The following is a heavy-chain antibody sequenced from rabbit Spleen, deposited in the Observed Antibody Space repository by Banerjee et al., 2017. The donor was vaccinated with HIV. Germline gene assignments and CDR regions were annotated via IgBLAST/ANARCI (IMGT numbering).Heavy chain of an antibody. D-gene: IGHD8-1*01. Sequence: QALEEAGGDLVKTGASLILTCTASGFSFSSSDYMCWVRQAPGKGLEWISCIAGSSSDFTYSATWVKGRFTCSKTSSTTVTLQMTSLTVADTATYFCARDTGSSFSSYGMDLWGPGTLVTVS. CDR3: ARDTGSSFSSYGMDL. CDR1: GFSFSSSDY. J-gene: IGHJ6*01. V-gene: IGHV1S40*01. CDR2: IAGSSSDFT.